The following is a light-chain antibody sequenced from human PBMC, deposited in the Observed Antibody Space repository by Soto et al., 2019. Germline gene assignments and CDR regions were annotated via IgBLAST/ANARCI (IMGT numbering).Light chain of an antibody. CDR1: QRISSC. V-gene: IGKV1-12*01. CDR3: QQANSFRLT. J-gene: IGKJ4*01. CDR2: TAS. Sequence: DIKMTQSPSSVSASVGDRVTITCRASQRISSCFAWYQQKPGKAPNLLIHTASSLQSGVPSRFSGSGSGTDFTLTISSLQPEDFATYYCQQANSFRLTFGGGTKVEIK.